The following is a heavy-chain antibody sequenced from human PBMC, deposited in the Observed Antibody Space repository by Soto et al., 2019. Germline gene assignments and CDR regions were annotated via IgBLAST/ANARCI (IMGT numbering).Heavy chain of an antibody. CDR1: GGSISSGGYS. Sequence: PSETLSLTCAVSGGSISSGGYSWNWIRQPPGKGLEWIGYIYHSGGTLYNPSLKSRVTISVDTSKNQFSLKLSSVTAADTAVYYCARGLPHIVVVTARSLRWFDPWGQGTLVTVSS. J-gene: IGHJ5*02. CDR3: ARGLPHIVVVTARSLRWFDP. CDR2: IYHSGGT. V-gene: IGHV4-30-2*01. D-gene: IGHD2-21*02.